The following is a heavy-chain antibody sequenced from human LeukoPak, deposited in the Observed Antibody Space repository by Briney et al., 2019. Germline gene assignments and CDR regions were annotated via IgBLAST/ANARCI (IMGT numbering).Heavy chain of an antibody. V-gene: IGHV4-59*12. D-gene: IGHD3-22*01. CDR1: GGSISSYY. Sequence: SETLSLTCTVSGGSISSYYWSWIRQHPGKGLEWIGYIYYNGSTNYNPSLKSRVTISVDTSKNQFSLKLSSVTAADTAVYYCARSRGYYYDSSGYFYWGQGTLVTVSS. CDR3: ARSRGYYYDSSGYFY. CDR2: IYYNGST. J-gene: IGHJ4*02.